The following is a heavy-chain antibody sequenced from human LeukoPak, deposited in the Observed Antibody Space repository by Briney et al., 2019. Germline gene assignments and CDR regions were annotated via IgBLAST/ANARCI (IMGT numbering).Heavy chain of an antibody. CDR3: ARDEQWLPRFPFDY. V-gene: IGHV1-18*01. Sequence: ASVKVSCKASGYTFSNYGITWVRQAPGQGLEWMGWISAYNGNTNYAQKLQGRVTMTTDTSTSTAYMELRSLRSDDTAVYYCARDEQWLPRFPFDYWGQGTLVTVSS. J-gene: IGHJ4*02. CDR2: ISAYNGNT. D-gene: IGHD6-19*01. CDR1: GYTFSNYG.